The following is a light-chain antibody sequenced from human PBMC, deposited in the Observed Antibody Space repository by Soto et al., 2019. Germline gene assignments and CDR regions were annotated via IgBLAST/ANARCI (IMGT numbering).Light chain of an antibody. CDR3: QQFNSYSKT. CDR1: QGISSA. Sequence: AIPLTQSPSSLSASVGDRVTITCRASQGISSALAWYQQKPGKAPKLLIYDPSSLESGVPSRFSGSGSGTDFILPISSLQPEDFATYKCQQFNSYSKTFGPGTKVDLK. CDR2: DPS. V-gene: IGKV1-13*02. J-gene: IGKJ3*01.